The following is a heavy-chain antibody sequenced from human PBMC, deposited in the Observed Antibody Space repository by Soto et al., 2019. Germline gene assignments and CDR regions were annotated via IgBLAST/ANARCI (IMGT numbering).Heavy chain of an antibody. Sequence: TWGSLRLSCAASGFTFSTYGMHWVRQAPGKGLEWVAVISYDGSNKYYADSVKGRFTTSRDNSMHTLYLQMNSLRDEETAVYYCARDQNGMDVWGQGTTVTVSS. J-gene: IGHJ6*02. CDR2: ISYDGSNK. CDR1: GFTFSTYG. CDR3: ARDQNGMDV. V-gene: IGHV3-30*03.